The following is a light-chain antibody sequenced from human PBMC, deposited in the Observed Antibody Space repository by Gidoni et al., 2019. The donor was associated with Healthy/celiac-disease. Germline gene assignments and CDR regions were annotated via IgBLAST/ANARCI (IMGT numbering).Light chain of an antibody. V-gene: IGKV3-15*01. CDR3: QQYNNWPPWT. J-gene: IGKJ2*02. CDR2: GAS. CDR1: QRVSSN. Sequence: QRVSSNLAWYQQKPVQVPRLLIYGASTRATGIPARFSGSGSGTEFTLTISSLQSEDFAVYYCQQYNNWPPWTFGQGTKLEIK.